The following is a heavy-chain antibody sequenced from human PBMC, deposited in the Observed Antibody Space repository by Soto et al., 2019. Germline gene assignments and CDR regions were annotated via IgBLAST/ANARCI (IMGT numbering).Heavy chain of an antibody. CDR2: IYYSGST. Sequence: PSETLSLTCTVSGGSISSGDYYWSWIRQPPGKGLEWIGYIYYSGSTYYNTSLKSRVTISVDTSKNQFSLKLSSVTAADTAVYYCARDHYVYDILTGYGYYYGMDVWGQGTTVTVSS. CDR3: ARDHYVYDILTGYGYYYGMDV. D-gene: IGHD3-9*01. V-gene: IGHV4-30-4*01. CDR1: GGSISSGDYY. J-gene: IGHJ6*02.